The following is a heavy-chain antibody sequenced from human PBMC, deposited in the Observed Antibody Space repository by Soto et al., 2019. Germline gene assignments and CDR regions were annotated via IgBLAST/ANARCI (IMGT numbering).Heavy chain of an antibody. D-gene: IGHD2-21*01. J-gene: IGHJ4*02. Sequence: SLRLSCAASGFTVSSYGINWVRQAPGKGLEWVAVIWYDGSKEYYADSVKGRFTISRDNSRNTLYLQMNSLRGEDTAVYYCAREIVAYFDYWGQGTLVTVSS. CDR1: GFTVSSYG. CDR3: AREIVAYFDY. V-gene: IGHV3-33*01. CDR2: IWYDGSKE.